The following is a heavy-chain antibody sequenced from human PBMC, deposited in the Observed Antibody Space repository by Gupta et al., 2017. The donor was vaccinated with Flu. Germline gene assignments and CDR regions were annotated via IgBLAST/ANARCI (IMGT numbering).Heavy chain of an antibody. Sequence: QVPLVESGGGVVQPGRSLRLPCAASAFTFSSSGMHWVRQAPGKGLEWVAVIWYDGSNKYYADAVKGRFTISRDNSKNTLYLQMNSLRAEDTAVYYCARGGYCSSTSCSLVYYYGMDVWGQGTTVTVSS. V-gene: IGHV3-33*01. D-gene: IGHD2-2*01. CDR3: ARGGYCSSTSCSLVYYYGMDV. CDR1: AFTFSSSG. CDR2: IWYDGSNK. J-gene: IGHJ6*02.